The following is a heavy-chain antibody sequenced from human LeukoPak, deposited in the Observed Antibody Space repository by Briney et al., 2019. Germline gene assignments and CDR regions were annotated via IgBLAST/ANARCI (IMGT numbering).Heavy chain of an antibody. V-gene: IGHV3-48*03. J-gene: IGHJ3*01. Sequence: GGSLRLSCAASGFTFSSYEMNWVRQAPGKGLEWVSYISSSGSTIYYADSVQGRFSISRDNAKNSLFLQLNSLRVEDTAVYYCARLYNSGRNVWGQGTMVTVSS. CDR2: ISSSGSTI. CDR3: ARLYNSGRNV. CDR1: GFTFSSYE. D-gene: IGHD3-10*01.